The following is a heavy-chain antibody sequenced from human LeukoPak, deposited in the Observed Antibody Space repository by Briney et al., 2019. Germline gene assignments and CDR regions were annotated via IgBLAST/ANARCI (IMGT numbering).Heavy chain of an antibody. D-gene: IGHD3-10*01. CDR3: ARHGMRFGESHIDY. Sequence: PSETLSLTCAVYGGSFSGYYWSWIRQPPGKGLEWIGEINHSGSTNYNPSLKSRVTISVDTSKNQFSLKLSSVTAADTAVYYCARHGMRFGESHIDYWGQGTLVTVSS. J-gene: IGHJ4*02. V-gene: IGHV4-34*01. CDR2: INHSGST. CDR1: GGSFSGYY.